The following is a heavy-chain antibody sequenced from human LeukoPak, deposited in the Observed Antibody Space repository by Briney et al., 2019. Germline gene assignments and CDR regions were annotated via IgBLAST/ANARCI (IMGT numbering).Heavy chain of an antibody. V-gene: IGHV1-2*06. Sequence: ASVKVSCKASGYTFTGYYMHWVRQAPGQGLEWMGRINPNSGGTNYAQKFQGRVTMTRDTSISTAYMELSRLRSDVTAVYYCARGSYYDSRTPYYYYYYMDVWGKGTTVTVSS. CDR1: GYTFTGYY. CDR3: ARGSYYDSRTPYYYYYYMDV. J-gene: IGHJ6*03. D-gene: IGHD3-22*01. CDR2: INPNSGGT.